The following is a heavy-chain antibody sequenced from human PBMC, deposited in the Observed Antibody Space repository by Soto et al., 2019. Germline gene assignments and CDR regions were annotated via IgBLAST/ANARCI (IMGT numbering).Heavy chain of an antibody. V-gene: IGHV3-15*07. Sequence: GGSLRLSCAASGFTFSNAWMNWVRQAPGKGLEWVGRIKSKTDGGTTDYAAPVKGRFTISRDDSKNTLYLQMNSLKTEDTAVYYCTTHSLLWFGELYPHLIYWGQGTLVTVSS. CDR1: GFTFSNAW. J-gene: IGHJ4*02. CDR3: TTHSLLWFGELYPHLIY. CDR2: IKSKTDGGTT. D-gene: IGHD3-10*01.